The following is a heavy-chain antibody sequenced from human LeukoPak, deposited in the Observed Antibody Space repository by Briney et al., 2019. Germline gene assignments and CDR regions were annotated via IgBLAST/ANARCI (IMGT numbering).Heavy chain of an antibody. Sequence: ASVKVSCKGSGYTFTGYYMHWVRQAPGQGLEWMAWINPNSGATNYAQKFQGRVTVTRDTSISTAYMELSRLRSDDTAVYYCAKGYCSGGSCYPPAEYFQHWGQGTLVTVSS. CDR2: INPNSGAT. J-gene: IGHJ1*01. CDR1: GYTFTGYY. V-gene: IGHV1-2*02. CDR3: AKGYCSGGSCYPPAEYFQH. D-gene: IGHD2-15*01.